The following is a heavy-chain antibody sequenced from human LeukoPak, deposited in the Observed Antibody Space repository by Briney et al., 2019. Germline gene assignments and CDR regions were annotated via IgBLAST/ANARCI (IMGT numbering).Heavy chain of an antibody. CDR1: GFTFGDYA. Sequence: GGSLRLSCTASGFTFGDYAMSWFRQAPEKGLEWVGFIRSKAYGGTTEYAASVKGRFTISRDDSKSIAYLQMNSLKTEDTAVYYCTSPRWLQFKGTDYWGQGTLVTVSS. J-gene: IGHJ4*02. V-gene: IGHV3-49*03. D-gene: IGHD5-24*01. CDR2: IRSKAYGGTT. CDR3: TSPRWLQFKGTDY.